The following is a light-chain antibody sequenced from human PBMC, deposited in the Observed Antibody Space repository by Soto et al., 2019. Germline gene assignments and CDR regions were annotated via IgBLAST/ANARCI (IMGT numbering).Light chain of an antibody. CDR1: QSVSSN. V-gene: IGKV3-15*01. J-gene: IGKJ1*01. CDR3: QQYNTYSQT. CDR2: GAS. Sequence: EIVMAQSPATLSVSPGERATLSCRASQSVSSNLAWYQQKRGQAPRLLIYGASSRATGIPARFSGSGSGTEFTLTINSLQPEDFATSYCQQYNTYSQTCGQGTKVQI.